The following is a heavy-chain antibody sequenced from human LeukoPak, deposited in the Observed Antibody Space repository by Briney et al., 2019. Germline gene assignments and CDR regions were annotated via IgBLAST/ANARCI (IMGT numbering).Heavy chain of an antibody. D-gene: IGHD1-26*01. CDR1: GFTFSSYG. CDR3: ASSSYGRIDWFDP. J-gene: IGHJ5*02. Sequence: GGSLRLSCAASGFTFSSYGMSWVRQAPGKGLEWVSYISSSGSTIYYADSVKGRFTISRDNAKNSLYLQMNSLRAEDTAVYYCASSSYGRIDWFDPWGQGTLVTVSS. CDR2: ISSSGSTI. V-gene: IGHV3-48*04.